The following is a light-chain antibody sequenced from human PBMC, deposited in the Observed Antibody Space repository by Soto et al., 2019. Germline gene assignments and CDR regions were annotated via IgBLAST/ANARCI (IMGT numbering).Light chain of an antibody. CDR2: AAS. Sequence: DIQMTQSPSSLSASVGERVTITCRARPTIGSYLNWYQQNPGKAPKLLIYAASSLQSGVPSRFSGSGSGTDFTLTITILQPEDFATYYCQQSSNIPYTFGQGTKLEIK. CDR1: PTIGSY. CDR3: QQSSNIPYT. V-gene: IGKV1-39*01. J-gene: IGKJ2*01.